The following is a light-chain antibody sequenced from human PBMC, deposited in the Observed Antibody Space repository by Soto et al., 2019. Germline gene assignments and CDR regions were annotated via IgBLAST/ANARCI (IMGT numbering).Light chain of an antibody. J-gene: IGKJ5*01. CDR2: GAS. CDR3: QQYGSSPRT. Sequence: IVLTHSPGTLSFSPGEIATLSFRASQSVSSSYLAWYQQKPGQAPRLLIYGASSRATGIPDRFSGSGSGTDFTLTISRLEPEDFAVYYCQQYGSSPRTFGQGTRLEIK. V-gene: IGKV3-20*01. CDR1: QSVSSSY.